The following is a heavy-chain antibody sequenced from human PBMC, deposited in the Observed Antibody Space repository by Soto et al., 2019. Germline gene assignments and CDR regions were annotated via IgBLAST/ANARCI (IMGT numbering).Heavy chain of an antibody. Sequence: SVKVYCKASGGLFSRYPISWVRQVPGQGLEWMGGIIPVFHTAYYTQRFQSRVTITADESTNTAHMELSSLRSEDTAIYYCARGVSGYTWFNEFWGQGTLVTVSS. V-gene: IGHV1-69*13. CDR3: ARGVSGYTWFNEF. CDR2: IIPVFHTA. J-gene: IGHJ4*02. CDR1: GGLFSRYP. D-gene: IGHD3-22*01.